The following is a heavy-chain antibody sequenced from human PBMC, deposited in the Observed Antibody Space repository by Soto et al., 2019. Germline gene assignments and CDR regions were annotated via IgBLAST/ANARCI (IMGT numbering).Heavy chain of an antibody. D-gene: IGHD4-17*01. CDR2: INPNSGDT. J-gene: IGHJ4*02. Sequence: VASVKVSCKASRNTFTGYYVHWVRQAPGQGLEWMGWINPNSGDTNYAQKFQGRVTMTRDTSISTAYMELSRLRSDDTAVYYCARARGYGDLDQWGQGTMITF. V-gene: IGHV1-2*02. CDR1: RNTFTGYY. CDR3: ARARGYGDLDQ.